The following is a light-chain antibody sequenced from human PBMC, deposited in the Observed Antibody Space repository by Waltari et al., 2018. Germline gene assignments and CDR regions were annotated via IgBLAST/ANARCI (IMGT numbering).Light chain of an antibody. V-gene: IGKV1-5*01. CDR1: QSISAW. CDR3: HQYANFPLT. J-gene: IGKJ4*01. CDR2: DSA. Sequence: DIQMTQSPSTLSASVGDRVTITCRASQSISAWLAWYQLRPGKAPKLIIPDSAILERGVPSRFSGSGSGTEFTLTINSLQPDDFATYYCHQYANFPLTFGGGTTVEIK.